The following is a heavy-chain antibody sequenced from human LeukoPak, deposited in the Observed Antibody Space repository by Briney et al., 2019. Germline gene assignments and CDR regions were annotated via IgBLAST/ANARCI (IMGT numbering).Heavy chain of an antibody. D-gene: IGHD4-11*01. CDR3: ARVESYSKNAFDY. CDR1: GGSISSGSYY. CDR2: IYTSGSI. J-gene: IGHJ4*02. V-gene: IGHV4-61*02. Sequence: PSQTLSLTCTVSGGSISSGSYYWRWIRQPAGEGLEWIGRIYTSGSIDYNPSLKSRVIISVDTSKNQFSLKLSSVTAADTAVYYCARVESYSKNAFDYWGQGTLVTVSS.